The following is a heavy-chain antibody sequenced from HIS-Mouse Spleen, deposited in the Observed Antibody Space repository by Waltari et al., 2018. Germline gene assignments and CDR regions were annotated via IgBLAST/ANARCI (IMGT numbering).Heavy chain of an antibody. CDR2: ISAYNGNT. D-gene: IGHD3-22*01. CDR3: ARRYYYDSSGYYDAFDI. V-gene: IGHV1-18*01. J-gene: IGHJ3*02. Sequence: QVQLVQSGAEVKKPGASVKVSCKASGYTFTSYGISWVRQAPGQGLEWMGWISAYNGNTNYAQKLQGRVTMTPDTSTSTAYMELRSLRSDDTAVYYCARRYYYDSSGYYDAFDIWGQGTMVTVSS. CDR1: GYTFTSYG.